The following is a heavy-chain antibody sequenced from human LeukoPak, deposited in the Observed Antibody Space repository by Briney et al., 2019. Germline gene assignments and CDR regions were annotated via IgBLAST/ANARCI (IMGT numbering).Heavy chain of an antibody. J-gene: IGHJ4*03. D-gene: IGHD1-1*01. CDR3: ARGPTISETGYFDY. Sequence: SETLSLTCTVSGGSISSSNYYWGWIRQPPGKGLEWIGSIYYSGSTYYNPSLKSRVTISVDTSKNQFSLKVTSLTAADTAVYFCARGPTISETGYFDYWGQGTLVTVSS. CDR2: IYYSGST. V-gene: IGHV4-39*07. CDR1: GGSISSSNYY.